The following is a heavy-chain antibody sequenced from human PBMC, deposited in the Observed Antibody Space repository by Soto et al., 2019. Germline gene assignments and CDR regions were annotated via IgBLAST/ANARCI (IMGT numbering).Heavy chain of an antibody. V-gene: IGHV3-23*01. Sequence: GGSLRLSCAASGFTFSSYAMSWVRQAPGKGLEWVSAISGSGGSTYYADSVKGRFTISRDNSKNTLYLQMNSLRAEDTAVYYCAKDEEVEMAIGRVYLTEYFQHWGQGTLVTVSS. CDR3: AKDEEVEMAIGRVYLTEYFQH. CDR1: GFTFSSYA. D-gene: IGHD2-8*01. J-gene: IGHJ1*01. CDR2: ISGSGGST.